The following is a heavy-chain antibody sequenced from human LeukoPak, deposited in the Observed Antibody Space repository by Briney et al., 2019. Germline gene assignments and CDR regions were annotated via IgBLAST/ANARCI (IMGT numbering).Heavy chain of an antibody. Sequence: GGSLRLSCAASGFTFSSYAMNWVGQAPGKGLEWVSGISGSGGSTFYADSVKGRFTISRDNSKNTLYLQMNSLRAEDTAVYYCAKTSYYDSSGYYFYAFDYWCQGTLLTVSS. J-gene: IGHJ4*02. CDR3: AKTSYYDSSGYYFYAFDY. CDR1: GFTFSSYA. D-gene: IGHD3-22*01. CDR2: ISGSGGST. V-gene: IGHV3-23*01.